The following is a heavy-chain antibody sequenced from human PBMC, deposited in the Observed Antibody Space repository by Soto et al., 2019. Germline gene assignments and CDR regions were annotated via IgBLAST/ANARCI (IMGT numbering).Heavy chain of an antibody. CDR2: ISTYSGNT. V-gene: IGHV1-18*04. J-gene: IGHJ4*02. CDR3: ARDNGQGLVAE. Sequence: QVQLVQSGTEVKKPGASVKVSCKASGYTFTSYGISWVRQAPGQGLEWLGWISTYSGNTKYAQKLQDRVTVTTDAFTTTAYMELRRLTSDDTAVYYCARDNGQGLVAEWGQGTLVTVAS. CDR1: GYTFTSYG. D-gene: IGHD6-19*01.